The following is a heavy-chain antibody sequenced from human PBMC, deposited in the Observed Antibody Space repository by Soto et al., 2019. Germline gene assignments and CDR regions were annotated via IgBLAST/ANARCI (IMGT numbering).Heavy chain of an antibody. Sequence: ASVKVSCKASGYTFTGYYMHWVRQAPGQGLEWMGWVNPNSGGTNYAQKFQGRVTMTRDTSVSTAYMELSRLRSDDTAVYYCASESGVLRFLEWSQGPYYYYGIDVWGEGTTVTVST. CDR1: GYTFTGYY. CDR3: ASESGVLRFLEWSQGPYYYYGIDV. V-gene: IGHV1-2*02. J-gene: IGHJ6*04. D-gene: IGHD3-3*01. CDR2: VNPNSGGT.